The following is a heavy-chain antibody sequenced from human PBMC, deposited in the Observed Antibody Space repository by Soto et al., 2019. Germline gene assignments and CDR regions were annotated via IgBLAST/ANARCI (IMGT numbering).Heavy chain of an antibody. CDR1: GFTFSSYA. Sequence: QVQLVESGGGVVQPGRSLRLSCAASGFTFSSYAMHWVRQAPGKGLELVAVISYDGSNKYYADSVKGRFTISRDNSKKTMYLQMNSMRAEDTAVYYCASDSSSSGENWFDPWGQGTLVTVSS. CDR2: ISYDGSNK. V-gene: IGHV3-30-3*01. J-gene: IGHJ5*02. CDR3: ASDSSSSGENWFDP. D-gene: IGHD6-6*01.